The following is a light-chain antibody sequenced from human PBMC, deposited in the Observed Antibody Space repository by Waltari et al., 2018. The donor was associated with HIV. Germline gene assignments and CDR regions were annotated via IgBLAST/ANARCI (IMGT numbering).Light chain of an antibody. J-gene: IGLJ2*01. V-gene: IGLV1-47*01. CDR2: RNN. CDR1: SSTTGSNN. CDR3: ATWDDSLSGVL. Sequence: QSVLTQPPSPSGTPGQRVTIFCSGSSSTTGSNNVYWYQQLPEMAPKLLIYRNNERPSGVPDRFSGSKSGTSASLAISGLRSEDEADYYCATWDDSLSGVLFGGGTKLTVL.